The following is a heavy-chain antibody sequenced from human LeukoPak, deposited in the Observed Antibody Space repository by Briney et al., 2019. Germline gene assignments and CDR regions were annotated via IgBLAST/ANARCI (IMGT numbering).Heavy chain of an antibody. CDR2: ISAYNGNT. CDR1: GGTFSSYA. V-gene: IGHV1-18*01. CDR3: ARASVEWEPNWFDP. J-gene: IGHJ5*02. D-gene: IGHD1-26*01. Sequence: ASVKVSCKASGGTFSSYAISWVRQAPGQGLEWMGWISAYNGNTNYAQKLQGRVTMTTDTSTSTAYMELRSLRSDDTAVYYCARASVEWEPNWFDPWGQGTLVTVSS.